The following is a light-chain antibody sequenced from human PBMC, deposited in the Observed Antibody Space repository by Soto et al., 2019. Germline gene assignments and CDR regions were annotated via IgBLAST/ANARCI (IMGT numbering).Light chain of an antibody. CDR2: DNN. CDR1: SSNIGAGFE. J-gene: IGLJ1*01. V-gene: IGLV1-40*01. CDR3: CSYGGSFPYV. Sequence: QSVLTQPPSVSGAPGQRVTISCTGSSSNIGAGFEVHWYQQFPGTAPKLLIYDNNIRPSGVPDRFSGSKSGNTASLTISGLQAEDEADFYCCSYGGSFPYVFGTGTKLTVL.